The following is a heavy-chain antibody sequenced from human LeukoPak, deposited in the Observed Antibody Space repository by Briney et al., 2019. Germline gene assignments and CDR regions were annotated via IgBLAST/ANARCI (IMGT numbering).Heavy chain of an antibody. CDR1: GYTFTGYY. J-gene: IGHJ5*02. CDR2: INPNSGGT. V-gene: IGHV1-2*02. D-gene: IGHD6-19*01. CDR3: ARLAVAGTAAGWFDP. Sequence: GASVKVSCKASGYTFTGYYMHWVRQAPGQGLEWMGWINPNSGGTNYAQKFQGRVTMTRDTSISTAYMELSGLRSDDTAVYYCARLAVAGTAAGWFDPWGQGTLVTVSS.